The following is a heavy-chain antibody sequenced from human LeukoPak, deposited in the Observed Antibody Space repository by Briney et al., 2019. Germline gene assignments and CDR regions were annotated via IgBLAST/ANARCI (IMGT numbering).Heavy chain of an antibody. CDR1: GFTFSSYS. J-gene: IGHJ6*02. D-gene: IGHD1-26*01. CDR3: ARDGIEWGLLPDYYYGMDV. V-gene: IGHV3-66*01. Sequence: PGGSLRLSCAASGFTFSSYSMNWVRQAPGKGLEWVSVIYSGGSTYYADSVKGRFTISRDNSKNTLYLQMNSLRAEDTAVYYCARDGIEWGLLPDYYYGMDVWGQGTTVTVSS. CDR2: IYSGGST.